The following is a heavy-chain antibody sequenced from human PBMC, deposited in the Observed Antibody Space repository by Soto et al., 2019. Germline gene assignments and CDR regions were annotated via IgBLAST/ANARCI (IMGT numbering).Heavy chain of an antibody. D-gene: IGHD2-8*02. CDR3: TGEVASGY. Sequence: QVQLVESGGGVVQPGRSLRLSCAASGFTFSSYGMHWVRQAPGKGLEWVAVISYDGSSKYYADSVKGRFTISRDNSKNTLYLEMKSLRADDTAVYYCTGEVASGYWGQGTLVTVSS. V-gene: IGHV3-30*03. CDR1: GFTFSSYG. CDR2: ISYDGSSK. J-gene: IGHJ4*02.